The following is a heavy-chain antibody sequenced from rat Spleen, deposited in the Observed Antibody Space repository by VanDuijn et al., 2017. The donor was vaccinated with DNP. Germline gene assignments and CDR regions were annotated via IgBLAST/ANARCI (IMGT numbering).Heavy chain of an antibody. CDR2: IGSDGYAP. D-gene: IGHD4-3*01. CDR3: VRWNSGHFDY. Sequence: EVQLVESGGGLVQPGRSLKLSCAASGFSFSYYYMAWVRQAPTKGLEWVAYIGSDGYAPYYADSVKGRFTISRDNAKNTLYLQMNSLRSEDMATYYCVRWNSGHFDYWGQGVMVPVSS. CDR1: GFSFSYYY. V-gene: IGHV5-22*01. J-gene: IGHJ2*01.